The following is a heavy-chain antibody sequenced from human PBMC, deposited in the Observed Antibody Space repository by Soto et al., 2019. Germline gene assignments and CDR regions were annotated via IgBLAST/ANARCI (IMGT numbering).Heavy chain of an antibody. J-gene: IGHJ3*02. Sequence: ASVKVSFKASGYTFTSYGISWLRQAPGQGLEWMGWISAYNGNTNYAQKLQGRVTMTTDTSTSTAYMELRSLRSDDTAVYYCARDQVGAPRAFDIWGQGTMVTVSS. D-gene: IGHD1-26*01. CDR3: ARDQVGAPRAFDI. V-gene: IGHV1-18*04. CDR1: GYTFTSYG. CDR2: ISAYNGNT.